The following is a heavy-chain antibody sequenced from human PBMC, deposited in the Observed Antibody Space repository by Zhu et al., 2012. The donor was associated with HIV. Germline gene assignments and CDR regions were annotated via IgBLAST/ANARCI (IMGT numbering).Heavy chain of an antibody. CDR1: GFTFSSYA. V-gene: IGHV3-23*01. CDR2: ISGTGDNT. J-gene: IGHJ4*02. Sequence: EVQLSESGGGLVQPGGSLRLSCAASGFTFSSYAMSWVRQAPGKGLEWVSGISGTGDNTYYADSVTGRFTMSRDNSKNTLYVQMNSLRAEDTAVYYCAKFRQRLGELSSLDYWGQGTLVTVSS. CDR3: AKFRQRLGELSSLDY. D-gene: IGHD3-16*02.